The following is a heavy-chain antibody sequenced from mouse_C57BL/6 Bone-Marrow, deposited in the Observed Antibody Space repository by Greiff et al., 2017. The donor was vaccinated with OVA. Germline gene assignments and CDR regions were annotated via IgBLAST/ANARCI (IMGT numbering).Heavy chain of an antibody. CDR2: IYPRSGNT. D-gene: IGHD2-1*01. CDR3: ARGGNYYAMDY. CDR1: GYTFTSYG. Sequence: QVQLQQSGAELARPGASVKLSCKASGYTFTSYGISWVKQRTGQGLEWIGEIYPRSGNTYYNEKFKGKATLTADKSSSTAYMELRSLTSEDAAVYFCARGGNYYAMDYWGQGTSVTVSS. V-gene: IGHV1-81*01. J-gene: IGHJ4*01.